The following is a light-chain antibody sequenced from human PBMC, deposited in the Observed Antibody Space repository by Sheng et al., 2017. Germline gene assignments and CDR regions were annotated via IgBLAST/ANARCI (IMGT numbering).Light chain of an antibody. CDR2: DVS. J-gene: IGLJ1*01. CDR1: SSDVGAYNH. V-gene: IGLV2-14*03. Sequence: SALTQPASVSGSPGQSITISCTGTSSDVGAYNHVSWYQQHPGKAPKLMIYDVSDRPSGISNRFSGSKSGNTASLTISGLQSEDEADYYCSSFTGTSTLYVFGPGTKVTVL. CDR3: SSFTGTSTLYV.